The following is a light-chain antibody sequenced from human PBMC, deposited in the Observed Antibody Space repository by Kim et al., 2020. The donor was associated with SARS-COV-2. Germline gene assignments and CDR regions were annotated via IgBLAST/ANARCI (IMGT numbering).Light chain of an antibody. J-gene: IGKJ2*01. CDR2: AAS. Sequence: DIQMTQSPSSLSASVGDRVNITCRASQTMSIYLNWYQQRPGKAPKLLIYAASSIQTGVPSRISGSGSGTDFTLTISTLQLEDFASYYCQQTYNHPYTFGPGTKLE. CDR1: QTMSIY. CDR3: QQTYNHPYT. V-gene: IGKV1-39*01.